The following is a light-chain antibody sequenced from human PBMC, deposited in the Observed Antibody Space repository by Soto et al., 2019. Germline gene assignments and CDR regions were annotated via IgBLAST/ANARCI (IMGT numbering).Light chain of an antibody. V-gene: IGLV2-14*01. CDR2: EVS. J-gene: IGLJ2*01. CDR1: SSDVGGYGY. Sequence: QSALTQPASVSGSPGQSITISCTGTSSDVGGYGYVSWFQQYPGKAPKVLIYEVSYRPSGVSNRFSGSKSGETASLTISGLQAEDEAHYYCSSYTAKSTVMVFGGGTQLTVL. CDR3: SSYTAKSTVMV.